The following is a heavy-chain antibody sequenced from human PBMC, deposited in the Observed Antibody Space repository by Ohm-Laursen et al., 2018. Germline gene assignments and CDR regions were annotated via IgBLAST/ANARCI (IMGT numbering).Heavy chain of an antibody. CDR2: INHSRST. CDR1: GGSFSGYY. J-gene: IGHJ4*02. V-gene: IGHV4-34*01. D-gene: IGHD6-13*01. CDR3: ARGDLYSSSWQLDY. Sequence: GTLSLTCAVYGGSFSGYYWNWIRQPPGKGLEWIGEINHSRSTKYNSSFKSRVTISVDTSKNQFSLKLTSVTAADTAVYYCARGDLYSSSWQLDYWGQGTLVTVSS.